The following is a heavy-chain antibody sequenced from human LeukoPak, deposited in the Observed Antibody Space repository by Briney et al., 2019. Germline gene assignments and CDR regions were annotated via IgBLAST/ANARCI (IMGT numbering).Heavy chain of an antibody. Sequence: SETLSLTCSVSGGSISSGSYYWSWIRQPAGKGLEWNGRVYTTGSTNYNPSLKSRVTISLDTSKNQFSLTLISVTAAATADCACARGYVLNYILAHCGQGTLVTVSS. J-gene: IGHJ4*02. D-gene: IGHD1-7*01. CDR2: VYTTGST. CDR3: ARGYVLNYILAH. V-gene: IGHV4-61*02. CDR1: GGSISSGSYY.